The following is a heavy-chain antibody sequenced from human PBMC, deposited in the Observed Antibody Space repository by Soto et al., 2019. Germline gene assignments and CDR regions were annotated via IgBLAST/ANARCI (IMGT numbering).Heavy chain of an antibody. CDR3: ARQYDFWSGGGWFDP. CDR2: ISYNGFT. V-gene: IGHV4-39*01. Sequence: QLQLQESGPGLVKPSETLSLTCTVSGCSITSSNYYWGWIRQPPGKGLEWIAIISYNGFTYYNPSLKSRVIISVDTSKNQFSLRLSSVTAADTAVYYCARQYDFWSGGGWFDPWGQGPLVTVSS. CDR1: GCSITSSNYY. D-gene: IGHD3-3*01. J-gene: IGHJ5*02.